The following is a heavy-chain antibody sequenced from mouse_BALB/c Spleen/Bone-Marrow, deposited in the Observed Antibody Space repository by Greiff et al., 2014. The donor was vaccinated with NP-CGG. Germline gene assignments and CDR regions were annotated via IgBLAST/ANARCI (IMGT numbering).Heavy chain of an antibody. CDR2: IDTSDSYT. CDR3: ARGLYGNSGY. J-gene: IGHJ2*01. CDR1: GYTFTSYW. Sequence: VQLQQSGAELVKPGASVKLSCKASGYTFTSYWMHWVKQRPGQGLEWIGEIDTSDSYTNYNQKFKGKATLTVDKSSNTAYMQLSSLTSEDSAVYYCARGLYGNSGYWGQGTTLTVSS. D-gene: IGHD2-1*01. V-gene: IGHV1-69*02.